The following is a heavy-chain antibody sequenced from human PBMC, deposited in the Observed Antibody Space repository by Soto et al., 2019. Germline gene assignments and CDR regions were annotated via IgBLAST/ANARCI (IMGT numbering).Heavy chain of an antibody. CDR2: ISGRSSAI. CDR3: ARGMRDYGEVYYFDY. D-gene: IGHD4-17*01. V-gene: IGHV3-48*01. CDR1: GFIFSTYT. Sequence: GGSLRLSCAASGFIFSTYTMNWVRQAPGKGLEWVSYISGRSSAIYYADSVKGRFTISRDNAKKSLYLQMNGLRAEDTAVYYCARGMRDYGEVYYFDYWGQGALVTVSS. J-gene: IGHJ4*02.